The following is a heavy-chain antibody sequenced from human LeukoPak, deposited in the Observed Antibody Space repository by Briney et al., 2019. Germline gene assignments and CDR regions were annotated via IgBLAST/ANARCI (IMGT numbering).Heavy chain of an antibody. D-gene: IGHD3-16*01. V-gene: IGHV4-59*01. CDR3: ARGVNHYDYVWGSYAIDY. CDR2: IYYSGST. Sequence: KPSGTLSLTCTVSGGSISSYYWSWIRQPPGKGLEWIGYIYYSGSTNYNPSLKSRVTISVDTSKNQFSLKLSSVTAADTAVYYCARGVNHYDYVWGSYAIDYWGQGTLVTVFS. J-gene: IGHJ4*02. CDR1: GGSISSYY.